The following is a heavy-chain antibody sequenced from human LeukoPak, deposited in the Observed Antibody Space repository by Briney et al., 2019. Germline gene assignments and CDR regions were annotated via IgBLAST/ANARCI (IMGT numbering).Heavy chain of an antibody. CDR3: AKALGGDYAPFDY. CDR2: ITGSGDIT. D-gene: IGHD4-17*01. J-gene: IGHJ4*02. Sequence: GGSLRLSCPASGFTFSNYAMNWVRQAPGKGLEWVSSITGSGDITFYADSVKGRFTISRDNSKNTLYLQMNSLRAEDTAVYFCAKALGGDYAPFDYWGRGTLVTVSS. CDR1: GFTFSNYA. V-gene: IGHV3-23*01.